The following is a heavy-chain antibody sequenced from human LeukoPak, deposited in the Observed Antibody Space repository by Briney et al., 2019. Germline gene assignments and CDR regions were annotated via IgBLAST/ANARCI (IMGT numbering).Heavy chain of an antibody. V-gene: IGHV4-30-4*01. CDR2: IHYSGNT. D-gene: IGHD6-19*01. J-gene: IGHJ4*02. CDR1: GGSSRSGDYF. CDR3: ARLAPGSGYFDY. Sequence: PSETLSLTCAVSGGSSRSGDYFWSWIRQPPGKGLEWIGHIHYSGNTYYNPSLKSRVSISVDTSKNQFSLKLSSVTAADTAVYYCARLAPGSGYFDYWGQGTLVTVSS.